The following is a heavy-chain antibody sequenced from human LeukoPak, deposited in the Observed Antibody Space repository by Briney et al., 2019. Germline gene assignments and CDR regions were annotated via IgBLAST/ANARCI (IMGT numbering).Heavy chain of an antibody. CDR3: AGHIVVVPAAASSLAFDI. Sequence: PSETLSLTCTVSGGSISSSSYYWGWIRQPPGKGLEWIGSIYYSGSTYYNPSLKSRVTISVDTSKNQFSLKLSSVTAADTAVYYCAGHIVVVPAAASSLAFDIWGQGTMVTVSS. J-gene: IGHJ3*02. CDR2: IYYSGST. D-gene: IGHD2-2*01. CDR1: GGSISSSSYY. V-gene: IGHV4-39*01.